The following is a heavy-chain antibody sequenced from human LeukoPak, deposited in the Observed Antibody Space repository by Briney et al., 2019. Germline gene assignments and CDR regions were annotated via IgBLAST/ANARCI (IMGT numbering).Heavy chain of an antibody. D-gene: IGHD3-16*01. CDR2: IYTSGST. J-gene: IGHJ4*02. Sequence: SETLSLTCTVSGGSISSGSYYWSWIRQPAGKGLEWIGRIYTSGSTNYDPSLKSRVTISVDKSKNQFSLKLSSVTAADTAVYYCARDGGPLEHFDYWGQGTLVTVSS. CDR3: ARDGGPLEHFDY. CDR1: GGSISSGSYY. V-gene: IGHV4-61*02.